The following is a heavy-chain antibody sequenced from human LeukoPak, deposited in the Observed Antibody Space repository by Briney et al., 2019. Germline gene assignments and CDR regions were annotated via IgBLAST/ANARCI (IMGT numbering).Heavy chain of an antibody. V-gene: IGHV3-21*01. J-gene: IGHJ3*02. Sequence: GGSLRLSCAASGFTFSSYSMNWVRQAPGKGLEWVSSISSSSSYIYYADSVKGRFTISRDNAKNSLYLQMNSLRAEDTAVYYCAKSRKKILTGYPDAFDIWGQGTMVTVSS. CDR2: ISSSSSYI. D-gene: IGHD3-9*01. CDR3: AKSRKKILTGYPDAFDI. CDR1: GFTFSSYS.